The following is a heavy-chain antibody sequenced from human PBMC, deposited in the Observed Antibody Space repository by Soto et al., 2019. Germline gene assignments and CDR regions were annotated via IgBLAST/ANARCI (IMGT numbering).Heavy chain of an antibody. CDR2: IDPRNGGT. J-gene: IGHJ4*02. CDR3: ARVRYRNVIHA. Sequence: QEQLVQSESDVKKPGASVTVSCKASGYTFSDYYIHWVRQAPGQGREWMGWIDPRNGGTKYAQKFQDRFSMTTDTSTSTAAMELRRLRSDDTAVFFCARVRYRNVIHAWGQGTLVTVSS. D-gene: IGHD2-2*01. V-gene: IGHV1-2*02. CDR1: GYTFSDYY.